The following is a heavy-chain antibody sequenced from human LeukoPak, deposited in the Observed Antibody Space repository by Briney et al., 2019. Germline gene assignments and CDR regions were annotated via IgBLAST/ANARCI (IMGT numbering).Heavy chain of an antibody. D-gene: IGHD6-13*01. V-gene: IGHV5-51*01. CDR3: ARSGHSSSWPRDAFDI. CDR2: IYPGDSDT. J-gene: IGHJ3*02. CDR1: GYSFTSYW. Sequence: GESLKISCKGSGYSFTSYWIGWVRQMPGKGLEWMGIIYPGDSDTRYSPSFQGQVTISADKSISTAYLQWSSLKASDTAMYYCARSGHSSSWPRDAFDIWGQGTMVTVSS.